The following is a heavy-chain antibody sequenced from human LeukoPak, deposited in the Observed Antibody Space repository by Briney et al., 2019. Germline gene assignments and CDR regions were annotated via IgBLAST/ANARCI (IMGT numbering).Heavy chain of an antibody. CDR1: GYSISSGYY. V-gene: IGHV4-38-2*02. J-gene: IGHJ3*02. CDR2: IYHSGST. CDR3: ARAGDIVATGGEAFDI. D-gene: IGHD5-12*01. Sequence: SETLSLTCTVSGYSISSGYYWGWIRQPPGKGLEWIGSIYHSGSTYYNPSLKSRVTISVDTSKNQFSLKLSSVTAADTAVYYCARAGDIVATGGEAFDIWGQGTMVTVSS.